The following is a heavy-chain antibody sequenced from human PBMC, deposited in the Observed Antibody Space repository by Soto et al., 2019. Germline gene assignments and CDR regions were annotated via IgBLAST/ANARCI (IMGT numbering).Heavy chain of an antibody. D-gene: IGHD2-2*01. CDR1: GGTFSSYA. Sequence: SVKVSCKASGGTFSSYAISWVRQAPGQGLEWMGGIITIFGTANYAQKFQGRVTITADESTSTAYMELSSLRSEDTAVYYCAREDDIVVVPAAQYGMGVWGQGTTVTVSS. CDR3: AREDDIVVVPAAQYGMGV. V-gene: IGHV1-69*13. CDR2: IITIFGTA. J-gene: IGHJ6*02.